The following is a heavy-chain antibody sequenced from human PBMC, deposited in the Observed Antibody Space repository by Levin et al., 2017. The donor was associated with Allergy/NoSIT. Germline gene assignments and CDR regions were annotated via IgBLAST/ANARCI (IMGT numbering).Heavy chain of an antibody. CDR3: ARRPSIAVAGILGWFDP. D-gene: IGHD6-19*01. Sequence: SQTLSLTCTVSGGSISSSSYYWGWIRQPPGKGLEWIGSIYYSGSTYYNPSLKSRVTISVDTSKNQFSLKLSSVTAADTAVYYCARRPSIAVAGILGWFDPWGQGTLVTVSS. J-gene: IGHJ5*02. CDR1: GGSISSSSYY. CDR2: IYYSGST. V-gene: IGHV4-39*01.